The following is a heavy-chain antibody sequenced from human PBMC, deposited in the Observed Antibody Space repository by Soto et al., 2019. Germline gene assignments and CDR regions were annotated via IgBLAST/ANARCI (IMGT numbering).Heavy chain of an antibody. CDR3: AREYYYGSGPWY. D-gene: IGHD3-10*01. Sequence: SETLSLTCGVSGTPFGPYYWTWIRQPPGKGLEYIGESNHSGSTNYNPSLKSRVTISVDTSKNQFSLKLTSVTAADTAVYYCAREYYYGSGPWYWGQGTLVTVSS. V-gene: IGHV4-34*01. J-gene: IGHJ4*02. CDR2: SNHSGST. CDR1: GTPFGPYY.